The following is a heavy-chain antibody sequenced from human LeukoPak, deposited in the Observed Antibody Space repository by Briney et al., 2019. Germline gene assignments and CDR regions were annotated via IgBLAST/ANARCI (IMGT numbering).Heavy chain of an antibody. CDR1: GGSISSGGYS. Sequence: PSQTLSPTCAVSGGSISSGGYSWSWIRQPPGKGLEWIGYIYHSGSTYYNPSLKSRVTISVDRSKNQFSLKLSSVTAADTAVYYCARTYGDYIFDYWGQGTLVTVSS. CDR3: ARTYGDYIFDY. CDR2: IYHSGST. J-gene: IGHJ4*02. V-gene: IGHV4-30-2*01. D-gene: IGHD4-17*01.